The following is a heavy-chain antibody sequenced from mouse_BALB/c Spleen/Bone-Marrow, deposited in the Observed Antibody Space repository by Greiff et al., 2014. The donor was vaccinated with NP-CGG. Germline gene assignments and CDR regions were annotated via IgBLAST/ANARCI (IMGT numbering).Heavy chain of an antibody. J-gene: IGHJ2*01. CDR1: GFTFSSFG. CDR3: ASSPYSYFDY. D-gene: IGHD6-1*01. CDR2: ISSGSSTI. Sequence: DVKLVESGGGLVQPGGSRKLSCAASGFTFSSFGMHWVRQAPEKGLEWVAYISSGSSTIYYADTVKGRFTISRDNPKNTLFLQMTSLRSEDTAMYYCASSPYSYFDYWGQGTTLTVSS. V-gene: IGHV5-17*02.